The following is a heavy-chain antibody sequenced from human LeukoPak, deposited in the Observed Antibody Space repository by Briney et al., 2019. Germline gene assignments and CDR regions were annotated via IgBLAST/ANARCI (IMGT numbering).Heavy chain of an antibody. J-gene: IGHJ4*02. CDR2: IRGGGGST. CDR1: GFTFSTYG. Sequence: PGGSLRLSCTASGFTFSTYGMSWVRQAPGKGLEWVSGIRGGGGSTYYAESVKGRFTISRDNSKNTRYLQMNSRRAEDTAVYFCAKELGAGTLTLLGPFDSWGQATLVTVSS. V-gene: IGHV3-23*01. D-gene: IGHD3-10*02. CDR3: AKELGAGTLTLLGPFDS.